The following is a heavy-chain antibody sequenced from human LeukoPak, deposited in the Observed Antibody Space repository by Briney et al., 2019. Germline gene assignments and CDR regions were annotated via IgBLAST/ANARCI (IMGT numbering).Heavy chain of an antibody. D-gene: IGHD1-1*01. Sequence: GGSLRLSCAASGFTFSSYAMSWVRQAPGKGLEWVSAISGSGGSTYYADSVKGRFTISRDNSKNTLYLQMNSLRAEDTAVYYCAKQWELEPYPHLVFWGQGTLVTVSS. CDR3: AKQWELEPYPHLVF. J-gene: IGHJ4*02. CDR2: ISGSGGST. CDR1: GFTFSSYA. V-gene: IGHV3-23*01.